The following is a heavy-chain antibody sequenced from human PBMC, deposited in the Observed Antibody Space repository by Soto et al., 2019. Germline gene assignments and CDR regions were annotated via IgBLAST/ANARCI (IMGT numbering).Heavy chain of an antibody. Sequence: QVQLVQSGAEVKKPGSSVKVSCKASGGTFSSYAISWVRQAPGQGLEWMGGIIPIFGTANYAQKFQGRVTITADESTSTAYMELSSLRSEGTAVYYCARDRTYGSGSYHLGGMDVWGQGTTVTVSS. CDR1: GGTFSSYA. CDR2: IIPIFGTA. CDR3: ARDRTYGSGSYHLGGMDV. J-gene: IGHJ6*02. V-gene: IGHV1-69*12. D-gene: IGHD3-10*01.